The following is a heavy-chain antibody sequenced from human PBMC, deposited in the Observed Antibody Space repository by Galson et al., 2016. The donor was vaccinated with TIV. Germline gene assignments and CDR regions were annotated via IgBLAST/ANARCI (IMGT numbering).Heavy chain of an antibody. CDR2: IFPGDSDT. CDR1: GSRFTTYW. D-gene: IGHD6-19*01. Sequence: QSGAEVKKPGESLKVSCKGSGSRFTTYWIAWVRQMPGKGLEYMGIIFPGDSDTRYSKSFQGHVTISADKSITTAYLQWSSLKASDTAIYYCARGTSSAVADYWGQGTLVTVSS. J-gene: IGHJ4*02. CDR3: ARGTSSAVADY. V-gene: IGHV5-51*03.